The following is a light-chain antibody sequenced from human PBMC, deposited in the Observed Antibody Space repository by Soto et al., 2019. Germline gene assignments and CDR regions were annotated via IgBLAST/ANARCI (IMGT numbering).Light chain of an antibody. CDR2: EGS. V-gene: IGLV2-23*01. CDR1: SSDVGSYNL. J-gene: IGLJ2*01. Sequence: QSALTQPASVSGSPEQSITISCTGTSSDVGSYNLVSWYQQHPGKAPKVMIYEGSKRPSGVSNRFSGSKSGNTASLTISGLQAEDEADYYCCSYAGSTTDVVFGGGTKLTVL. CDR3: CSYAGSTTDVV.